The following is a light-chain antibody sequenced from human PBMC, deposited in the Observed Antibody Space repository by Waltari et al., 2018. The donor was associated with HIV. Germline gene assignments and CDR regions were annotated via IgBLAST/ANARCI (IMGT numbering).Light chain of an antibody. CDR2: DAS. V-gene: IGKV3-15*01. CDR1: QSVSSN. Sequence: IKQSPATLSLSPGERPSLSCRASQSVSSNLAWYQQKLGQAPRLLIYDASTRATGIPVRFSGSGSGTEFTLTISSLQSEDFAVYYCQQYNNWQGTFGQGTKLEIK. CDR3: QQYNNWQGT. J-gene: IGKJ2*02.